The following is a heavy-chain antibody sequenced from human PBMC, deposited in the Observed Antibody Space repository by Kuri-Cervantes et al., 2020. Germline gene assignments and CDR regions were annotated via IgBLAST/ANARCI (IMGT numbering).Heavy chain of an antibody. J-gene: IGHJ4*02. CDR1: GFTSQDHA. D-gene: IGHD3-10*01. V-gene: IGHV3-9*02. Sequence: GGSLRLSCVASGFTSQDHAMHWVRQAPGKGLEWVSGIYWNSDTTGYVDSVKGRFTISRDNAKNSLYLQMNSLRAEDTAVYYCAREGLEHGAWFGELFGIDYWGQGTLVTVSS. CDR2: IYWNSDTT. CDR3: AREGLEHGAWFGELFGIDY.